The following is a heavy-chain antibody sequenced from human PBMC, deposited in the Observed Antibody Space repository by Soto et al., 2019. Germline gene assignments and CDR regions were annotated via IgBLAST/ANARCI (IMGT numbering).Heavy chain of an antibody. CDR2: IYYTGTT. CDR1: GPSLRGYY. Sequence: SETLSLTCSVSGPSLRGYYWTWIRQPPGKGLEWIGCIYYTGTTKYNTCLKSGVTISVEPPKNQFSLRLNSVTAGTPAGYYVPRAVYSFGSNHFDSWGQGALVTVSS. D-gene: IGHD5-18*01. V-gene: IGHV4-59*01. J-gene: IGHJ4*02. CDR3: PRAVYSFGSNHFDS.